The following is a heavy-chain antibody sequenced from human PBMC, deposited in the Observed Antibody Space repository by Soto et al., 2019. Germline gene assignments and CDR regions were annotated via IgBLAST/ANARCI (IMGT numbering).Heavy chain of an antibody. J-gene: IGHJ5*02. CDR1: GGSVSSGSYY. CDR2: IYYSGST. Sequence: NPSETLSLTCTVSGGSVSSGSYYWSWIRQPPGKGLEWIGYIYYSGSTNYNPSLKSRVTISVDTSKNQFSLKLSSVTAADTAVYYCARGARWLVGDWFDPWGQGTLVTVSS. CDR3: ARGARWLVGDWFDP. D-gene: IGHD6-19*01. V-gene: IGHV4-61*01.